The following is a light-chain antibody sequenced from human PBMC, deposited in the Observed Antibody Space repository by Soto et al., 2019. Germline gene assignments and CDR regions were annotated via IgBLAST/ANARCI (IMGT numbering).Light chain of an antibody. CDR2: DAS. CDR3: QQYNTYTPST. J-gene: IGKJ2*01. Sequence: DIQVTQSPSTLSASVGDRVTITCRASQSISSWLAWYQQKPGKAPKLLIYDASSLESGVPPRFSGSGSGTEFTLTISSLQPDDFATYYCQQYNTYTPSTFGQGTKLEIK. V-gene: IGKV1-5*01. CDR1: QSISSW.